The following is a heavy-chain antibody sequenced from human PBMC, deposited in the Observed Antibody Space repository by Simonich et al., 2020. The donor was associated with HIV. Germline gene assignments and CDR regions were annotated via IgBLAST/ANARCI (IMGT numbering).Heavy chain of an antibody. CDR2: MNSDGNST. J-gene: IGHJ4*02. Sequence: EVQLVESGGGLVQPGGSLRLSCAASGFTFSSYWMHWVRQAPGKGLVWVSRMNSDGNSTSYADSVKGRFTISRDNAKNTLYLQMNSLRAEDTAVYYCARSLRPGIHFDYWGQGTLVTVSS. D-gene: IGHD2-2*01. CDR1: GFTFSSYW. V-gene: IGHV3-74*01. CDR3: ARSLRPGIHFDY.